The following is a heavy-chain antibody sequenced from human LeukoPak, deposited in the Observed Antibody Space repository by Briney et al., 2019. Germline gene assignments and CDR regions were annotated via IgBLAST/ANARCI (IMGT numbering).Heavy chain of an antibody. D-gene: IGHD4-17*01. Sequence: PGGSLRLSCAASGFTFSSYGMSWVRQAPGKGLEWVSGINWNGGSTGYADSVKGRFTISRDNAKNSLYLQMNSLRAEDTALYYCARHYGDNYYYYYMDVWGKGTTVTVSS. CDR2: INWNGGST. CDR1: GFTFSSYG. J-gene: IGHJ6*03. V-gene: IGHV3-20*04. CDR3: ARHYGDNYYYYYMDV.